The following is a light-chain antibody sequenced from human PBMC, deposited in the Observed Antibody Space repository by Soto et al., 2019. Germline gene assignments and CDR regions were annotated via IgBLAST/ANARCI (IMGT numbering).Light chain of an antibody. V-gene: IGKV3-11*01. CDR1: QSVSSN. Sequence: EVVMTQSPATLSVSPGEGATLSCRASQSVSSNLTWYQQKPGQAPRLLIYDASNRATGIPARFSGSGSGTDFTLTISSLEPEDFAVYYCQQRSNWPITFGQGTRLE. CDR2: DAS. CDR3: QQRSNWPIT. J-gene: IGKJ5*01.